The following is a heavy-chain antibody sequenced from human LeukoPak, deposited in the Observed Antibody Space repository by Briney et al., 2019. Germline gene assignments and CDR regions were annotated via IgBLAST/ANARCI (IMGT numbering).Heavy chain of an antibody. J-gene: IGHJ6*03. D-gene: IGHD5-18*01. Sequence: PGGSLRLSCAASGFIFSSYWMHWVRHAPGKGLVWVSRINTDGSSTSYADSVKGRFTISRDNAKNTLYLQMNSLRAEDTALYYCARGGYTYGYLMDVWGKGTTVTVSS. V-gene: IGHV3-74*01. CDR3: ARGGYTYGYLMDV. CDR1: GFIFSSYW. CDR2: INTDGSST.